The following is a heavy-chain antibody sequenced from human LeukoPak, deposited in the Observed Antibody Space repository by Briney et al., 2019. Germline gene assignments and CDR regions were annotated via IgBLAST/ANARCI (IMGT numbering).Heavy chain of an antibody. CDR3: ARGKTAAYYYYYYMDV. D-gene: IGHD2-2*01. CDR2: INPSGGST. J-gene: IGHJ6*03. CDR1: GYTFTSYY. Sequence: GASVKVSCKASGYTFTSYYMHWVRQAPGQGLEWMGIINPSGGSTSYAQKFQGRVTMTRDMSTSTVYMELSSLRSEDTAVYYCARGKTAAYYYYYYMDVWGKGTTVTISS. V-gene: IGHV1-46*01.